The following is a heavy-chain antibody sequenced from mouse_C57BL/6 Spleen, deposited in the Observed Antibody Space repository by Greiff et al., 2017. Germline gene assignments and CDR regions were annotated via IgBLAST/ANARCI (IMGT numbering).Heavy chain of an antibody. V-gene: IGHV1-9*01. Sequence: VQLQESGAELMKPGASVKLSCKATGYTFTGYWIEWVKPRPGPGLEWIGEILPGSGSTNYNEKFKGKATFPADPSSNPSYMQLSRRTTEDSAIYYCARKSALYDVYYGYSMDYWGQGTSVTVSS. J-gene: IGHJ4*01. CDR1: GYTFTGYW. D-gene: IGHD2-3*01. CDR3: ARKSALYDVYYGYSMDY. CDR2: ILPGSGST.